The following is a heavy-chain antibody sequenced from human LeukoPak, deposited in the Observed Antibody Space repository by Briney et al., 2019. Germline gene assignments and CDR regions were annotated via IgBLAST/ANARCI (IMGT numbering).Heavy chain of an antibody. D-gene: IGHD5-18*01. CDR1: GFTVSSNY. J-gene: IGHJ4*02. CDR3: ARDRYTLRGYSYGSLDY. Sequence: GGSLRLSCAASGFTVSSNYMSWVRQAPGKGLEWVSVIYSGGSTYYADSVKGRFTISRDNSKNTLYLQMNSLRAEDTAVYYCARDRYTLRGYSYGSLDYWGQGTLVTVSS. CDR2: IYSGGST. V-gene: IGHV3-53*05.